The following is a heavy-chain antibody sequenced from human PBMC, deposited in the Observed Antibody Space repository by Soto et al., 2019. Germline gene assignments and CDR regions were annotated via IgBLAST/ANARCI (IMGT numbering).Heavy chain of an antibody. V-gene: IGHV4-61*08. CDR3: ARGPAYINGWRTFDL. CDR1: DDSFRGAEYY. CDR2: TYYNGDT. D-gene: IGHD6-19*01. J-gene: IGHJ4*02. Sequence: VLLQESGPRLLRPSETLSLTCTVSDDSFRGAEYYWSWIRQPLGKGPEWIGYTYYNGDTKYNPALRTRVTMSEDTSKNLFSRRLSSVTAADTAVYFCARGPAYINGWRTFDLWGRGILVTVSS.